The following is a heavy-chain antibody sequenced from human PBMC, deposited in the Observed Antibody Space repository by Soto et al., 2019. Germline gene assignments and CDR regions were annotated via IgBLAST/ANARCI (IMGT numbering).Heavy chain of an antibody. CDR1: GYSFTSYW. CDR3: ARSVGIGCGSSTSCYVFSWFDP. Sequence: EVQLVQSGAEVKKPGESLKISCKGSGYSFTSYWIGWVRQMPGKGLEWMGIIYPGDSDTRYSPSFQGQVTISADKSISTAYLQWSSLKASDTAMYYCARSVGIGCGSSTSCYVFSWFDPWGQGTLVTVSS. V-gene: IGHV5-51*03. D-gene: IGHD2-2*01. CDR2: IYPGDSDT. J-gene: IGHJ5*02.